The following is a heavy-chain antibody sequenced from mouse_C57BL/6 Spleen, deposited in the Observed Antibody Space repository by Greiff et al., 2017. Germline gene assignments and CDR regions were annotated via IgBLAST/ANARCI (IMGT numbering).Heavy chain of an antibody. J-gene: IGHJ2*01. V-gene: IGHV5-17*01. D-gene: IGHD2-3*01. Sequence: EVQLVESGGGLVKPGGSLKLSCAASGFTFSDYGMHWVRQAPEKGLEWVAYISSGSSTIYYADTVKGRFTISRDNAKNTQFLQITRLRSEDAAMYYCARDGDFDYWGQGTTLTVSS. CDR1: GFTFSDYG. CDR2: ISSGSSTI. CDR3: ARDGDFDY.